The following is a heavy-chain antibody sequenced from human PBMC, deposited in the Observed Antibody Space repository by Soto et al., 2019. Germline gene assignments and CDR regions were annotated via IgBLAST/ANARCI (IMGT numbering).Heavy chain of an antibody. V-gene: IGHV1-3*01. CDR2: INAGNGDT. Sequence: ASVKVSCKASGYTLTNFYMHWVRQAPGQRLEWMGWINAGNGDTKYSQKFQGRVTITRDTSASTAYMELSSLRSEDTAVYYCAREGISAMVNYYYGMDVWGQGTTVTVSS. D-gene: IGHD5-18*01. CDR1: GYTLTNFY. CDR3: AREGISAMVNYYYGMDV. J-gene: IGHJ6*02.